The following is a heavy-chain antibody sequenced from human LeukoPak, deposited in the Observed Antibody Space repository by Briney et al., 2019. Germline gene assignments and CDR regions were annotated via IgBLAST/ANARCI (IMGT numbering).Heavy chain of an antibody. V-gene: IGHV1-18*01. D-gene: IGHD3-3*01. J-gene: IGHJ4*02. CDR1: GYTFTSYG. CDR3: ARDLPFANYYDFWSGYSSLFDY. CDR2: ISAYNGNT. Sequence: ASVKVSCKASGYTFTSYGISWVRQAPGQGLEWMGWISAYNGNTNYAQKLQGRVTMTTVTSTSTAYMELRSLRSDDTAVYYCARDLPFANYYDFWSGYSSLFDYWGQGTLVTVSS.